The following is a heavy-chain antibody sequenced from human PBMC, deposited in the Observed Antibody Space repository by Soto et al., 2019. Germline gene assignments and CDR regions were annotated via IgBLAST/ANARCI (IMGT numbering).Heavy chain of an antibody. V-gene: IGHV1-3*01. CDR3: ARSPGYSYGDY. J-gene: IGHJ4*02. D-gene: IGHD5-18*01. CDR2: INAGNGNT. Sequence: QVQLVQSGAEVKKPEASVKVSCKASGYTFTSYARHWVRQAPGQRLEWMGWINAGNGNTKYSQKFQGRVTITRDTSASTAYMELSSLRSEDTAVYYCARSPGYSYGDYWGQGTLVTVSS. CDR1: GYTFTSYA.